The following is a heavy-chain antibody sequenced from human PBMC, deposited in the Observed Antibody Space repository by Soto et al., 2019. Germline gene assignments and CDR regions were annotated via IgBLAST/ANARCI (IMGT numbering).Heavy chain of an antibody. V-gene: IGHV5-51*01. CDR2: IYPGDSDT. Sequence: GESLKISCKGSGYSFTSYWIGWVRQMPGKGLEWMGIIYPGDSDTRYSPSFQGQVTISADKSISTAYLQWSSLKASDTAMYYCARHVGYGGNSNYYYGMDVWGQGTTVTVSS. J-gene: IGHJ6*02. CDR1: GYSFTSYW. CDR3: ARHVGYGGNSNYYYGMDV. D-gene: IGHD2-21*02.